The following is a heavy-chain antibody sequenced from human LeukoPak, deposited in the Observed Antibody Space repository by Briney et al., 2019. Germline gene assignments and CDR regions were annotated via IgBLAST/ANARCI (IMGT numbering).Heavy chain of an antibody. V-gene: IGHV1-2*02. CDR2: INPNSGGT. CDR1: GYTFTGYY. Sequence: ASVKVSCKASGYTFTGYYMRWVRQAPGQGLEWMGWINPNSGGTNYAQKFQGRVTMTRDTSISTAYMELSRLRSDDTAVYYCARDAEISYYYYMDVWGKGTTVTISS. D-gene: IGHD5-24*01. CDR3: ARDAEISYYYYMDV. J-gene: IGHJ6*03.